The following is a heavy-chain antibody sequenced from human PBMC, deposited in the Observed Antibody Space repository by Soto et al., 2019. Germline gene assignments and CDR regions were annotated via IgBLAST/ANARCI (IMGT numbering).Heavy chain of an antibody. D-gene: IGHD4-17*01. CDR1: GGSISSYY. J-gene: IGHJ4*02. CDR3: ARMLPGQKNDYGDYVDY. Sequence: ETLSLTCTVSGGSISSYYWSWIRQPPGKGLEWIGYIYYSGSTNYNPSLKSRVTISVDTSKNQFSLKLSSVTAADTAVYYCARMLPGQKNDYGDYVDYWGQGTLVTVSS. CDR2: IYYSGST. V-gene: IGHV4-59*01.